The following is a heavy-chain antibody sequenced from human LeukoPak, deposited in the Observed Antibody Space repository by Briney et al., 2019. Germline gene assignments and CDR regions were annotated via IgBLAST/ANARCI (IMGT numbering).Heavy chain of an antibody. CDR1: GFTFTSHS. Sequence: GGSLRLSCATSGFTFTSHSMNWVGQAPGKGLEWVSFITSSSTTIYYADSVKGRFTISRDNAKNSLYLQMNSLRDEDTAVYYCARVRGTALVNMYFDYWSQGTLVTVSS. CDR2: ITSSSTTI. D-gene: IGHD2-21*02. V-gene: IGHV3-48*02. CDR3: ARVRGTALVNMYFDY. J-gene: IGHJ4*02.